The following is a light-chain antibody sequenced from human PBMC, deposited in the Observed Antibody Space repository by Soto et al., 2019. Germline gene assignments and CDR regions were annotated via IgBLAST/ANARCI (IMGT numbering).Light chain of an antibody. CDR1: STDVGGYKY. V-gene: IGLV2-14*01. J-gene: IGLJ3*02. CDR2: EVS. CDR3: SSYTTNSTGV. Sequence: QSALAQPASVSGSPGQSITISCTGTSTDVGGYKYVSWYQQYPGKAPKLMIFEVSNRSSGVSNRFSGSKSGNTASLTISGLQAEDEADYYCSSYTTNSTGVFGGGTKLTVL.